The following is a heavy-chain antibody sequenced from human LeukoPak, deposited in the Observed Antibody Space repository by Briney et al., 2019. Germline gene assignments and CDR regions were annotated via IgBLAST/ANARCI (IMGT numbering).Heavy chain of an antibody. CDR3: ARDRTGDCATTSCYLAY. V-gene: IGHV1-2*02. CDR1: GYTFNAYY. CDR2: INPNSGDT. D-gene: IGHD2-2*01. J-gene: IGHJ4*02. Sequence: ASVKVSCKASGYTFNAYYLHWVGQAPGQGLEWMGWINPNSGDTNYAQKFQGRVTMTRDTSITTAYMELSRLTSDDTAIYYCARDRTGDCATTSCYLAYWGQGTLVTVSS.